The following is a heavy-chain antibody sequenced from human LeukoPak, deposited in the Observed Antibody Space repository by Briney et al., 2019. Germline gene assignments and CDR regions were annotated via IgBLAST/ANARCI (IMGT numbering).Heavy chain of an antibody. CDR3: AKEGGYGELKIDY. CDR2: ISGSGGST. J-gene: IGHJ4*02. Sequence: ETLSLTCSVSGGSFDSKYWSWVRQAPGKGLEWVSAISGSGGSTYYADSVKGRFTISRDNSKNTLYLQMNSLRAEDTAVYYCAKEGGYGELKIDYWGQGTLVTVSS. V-gene: IGHV3-23*01. D-gene: IGHD5-18*01. CDR1: GGSFDSKY.